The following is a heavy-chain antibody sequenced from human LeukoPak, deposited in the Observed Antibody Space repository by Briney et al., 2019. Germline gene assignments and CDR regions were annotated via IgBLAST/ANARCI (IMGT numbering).Heavy chain of an antibody. CDR3: ARDLGSGYDYHFDY. D-gene: IGHD5-12*01. CDR2: ISSSGNTI. CDR1: GFTFSDYD. J-gene: IGHJ4*02. V-gene: IGHV3-11*04. Sequence: GGSLRLSCAASGFTFSDYDMSWLRPAPGKGREWVAYISSSGNTIYYSDSVKGRFTISRDNAKNSLYLQMNSLRAEDTAVYYCARDLGSGYDYHFDYWGQGTLVTVSS.